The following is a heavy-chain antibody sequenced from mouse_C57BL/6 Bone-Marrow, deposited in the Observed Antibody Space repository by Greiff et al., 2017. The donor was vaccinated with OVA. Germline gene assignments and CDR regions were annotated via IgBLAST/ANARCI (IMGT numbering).Heavy chain of an antibody. CDR2: IDPSDSYT. J-gene: IGHJ4*01. V-gene: IGHV1-69*01. CDR3: AREGIYYGYDYAMDY. CDR1: GYTFTSYW. Sequence: QVQLKQPGAELVMPGASVKLSCKASGYTFTSYWMHWVKQRPGQGLEWIGEIDPSDSYTNYNQKFKGKSTLTVDKSSSTAYMQLSSLTSEDSAVYYCAREGIYYGYDYAMDYWGQGTSVTVSS. D-gene: IGHD2-2*01.